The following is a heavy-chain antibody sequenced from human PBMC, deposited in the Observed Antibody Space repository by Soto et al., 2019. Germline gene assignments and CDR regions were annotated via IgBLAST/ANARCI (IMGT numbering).Heavy chain of an antibody. CDR1: GGTFSSYA. Sequence: QVQLVQSGAEVKKPGSSVKVSCKASGGTFSSYAISWVRQAPGQGLEWMGGIIPIFGTANYAQKFQGRVTITADESTSTAYMELSSLRSEDTDVYYCARGGDIVVVPAAMGNWFDPWGQGTLVTVSS. J-gene: IGHJ5*02. CDR3: ARGGDIVVVPAAMGNWFDP. D-gene: IGHD2-2*01. V-gene: IGHV1-69*01. CDR2: IIPIFGTA.